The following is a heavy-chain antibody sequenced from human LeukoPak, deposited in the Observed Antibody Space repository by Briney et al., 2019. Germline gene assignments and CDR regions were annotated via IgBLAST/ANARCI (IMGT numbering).Heavy chain of an antibody. V-gene: IGHV4-61*09. CDR3: ASSRFGELHY. CDR2: IFTSGST. CDR1: GDSISSGRYY. D-gene: IGHD3-10*01. Sequence: NPSETLSLTCTVSGDSISSGRYYWNWIRQPAGKGLEWIGHIFTSGSTNYNPSLKSRVTISVDTSKNQFSLKLSSVTAADTAVYYCASSRFGELHYWGQGTLVTVSS. J-gene: IGHJ4*02.